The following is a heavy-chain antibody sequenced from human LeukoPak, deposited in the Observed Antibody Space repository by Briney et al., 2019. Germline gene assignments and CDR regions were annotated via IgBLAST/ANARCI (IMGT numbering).Heavy chain of an antibody. Sequence: GGSLRLSCAASGFIFANSGMRWVRQAPGKGLEWVAFIWYGGTKEYYADSVKGRFTVSRDNVNNTLYLHMNSLRAEDTARYYCARDRNNNFFDYCGQGTLLTVSS. D-gene: IGHD1-14*01. CDR2: IWYGGTKE. V-gene: IGHV3-33*01. CDR1: GFIFANSG. J-gene: IGHJ4*02. CDR3: ARDRNNNFFDY.